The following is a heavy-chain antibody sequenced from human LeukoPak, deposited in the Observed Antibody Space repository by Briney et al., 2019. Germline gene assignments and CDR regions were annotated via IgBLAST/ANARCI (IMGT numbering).Heavy chain of an antibody. Sequence: SETLSLTCAVSGYSISSGYYWGWIRQPPGKGLEWSGSIYHSGSTYYNPSLKSRVTISVDTSKNQFSLKLSSVTAADTAVYYCARRICSSTSCYTGQFDYWGQGTLVTVSS. CDR2: IYHSGST. D-gene: IGHD2-2*02. CDR1: GYSISSGYY. V-gene: IGHV4-38-2*01. CDR3: ARRICSSTSCYTGQFDY. J-gene: IGHJ4*02.